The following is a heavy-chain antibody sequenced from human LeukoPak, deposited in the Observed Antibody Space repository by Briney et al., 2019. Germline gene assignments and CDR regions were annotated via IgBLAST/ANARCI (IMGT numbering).Heavy chain of an antibody. V-gene: IGHV1-69*05. D-gene: IGHD1-26*01. J-gene: IGHJ4*02. CDR2: IIPIFGTA. CDR1: GGTFSSYA. Sequence: ASVKVSCNASGGTFSSYAISWVRQAPGQGLEWMGGIIPIFGTANYAQKLQGRVTTTTDTSTSTAYMELRSLRSDDTAVYYCARDRGEWELPFDYWGQGTLVTVSS. CDR3: ARDRGEWELPFDY.